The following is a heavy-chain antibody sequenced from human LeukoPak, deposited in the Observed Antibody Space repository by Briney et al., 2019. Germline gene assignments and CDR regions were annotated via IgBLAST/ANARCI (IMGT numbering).Heavy chain of an antibody. D-gene: IGHD3-22*01. CDR3: ARVKGYYDSSGYLDLRAFDI. CDR1: GGTFSSYA. CDR2: IIPIFGTA. Sequence: ASVTVSCTASGGTFSSYAISWVRQAPGQGLVWMGGIIPIFGTANYAQKFQGRVTITADESTSTAYMELSSLRSEDTAVYYCARVKGYYDSSGYLDLRAFDIWGQGTMVTVSS. J-gene: IGHJ3*02. V-gene: IGHV1-69*13.